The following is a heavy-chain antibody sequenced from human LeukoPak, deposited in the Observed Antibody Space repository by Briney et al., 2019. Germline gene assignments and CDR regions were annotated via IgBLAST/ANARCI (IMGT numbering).Heavy chain of an antibody. V-gene: IGHV4-30-4*08. J-gene: IGHJ6*02. CDR3: ARGSPDNIVSTDYGMDV. CDR2: ISYSGST. CDR1: GDSITSADYY. Sequence: PSETLSLTCTVSGDSITSADYYWSWIRQPPGKGLEWIGYISYSGSTSYNPSLKSRVTISVGTSKSQFSLRLSSMTAADTAVYYCARGSPDNIVSTDYGMDVWGQGTTVTVSS. D-gene: IGHD5/OR15-5a*01.